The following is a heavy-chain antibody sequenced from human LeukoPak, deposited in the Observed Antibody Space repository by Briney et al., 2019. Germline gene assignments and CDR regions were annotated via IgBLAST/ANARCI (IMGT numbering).Heavy chain of an antibody. V-gene: IGHV4-30-4*08. Sequence: SETLSLTCTVSGGSISSGDFYWSWIRQPPGKGLGWIGHIYYSGSTYYNPSLKSRVTISLDRSKNQFSLKLTSVTAADTAVYYCARAKVANSGLDYWGQGTLVTVSS. CDR2: IYYSGST. J-gene: IGHJ4*02. CDR1: GGSISSGDFY. D-gene: IGHD1-26*01. CDR3: ARAKVANSGLDY.